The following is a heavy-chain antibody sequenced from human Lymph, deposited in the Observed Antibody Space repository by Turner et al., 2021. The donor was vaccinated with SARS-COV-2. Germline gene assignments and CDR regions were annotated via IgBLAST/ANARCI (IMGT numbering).Heavy chain of an antibody. CDR2: IYSGGSK. V-gene: IGHV3-53*02. Sequence: EVQLVETGGCLIQPGGSLSLSCAASGFTVSSNYMTWVRQAPGKGLEWVSLIYSGGSKYYADSVKGRFTISRDNSKNTLYLQMNSLRAEDTAIYYCARDLQLYGMDVWGQGTTVTVSS. CDR3: ARDLQLYGMDV. D-gene: IGHD1-1*01. J-gene: IGHJ6*02. CDR1: GFTVSSNY.